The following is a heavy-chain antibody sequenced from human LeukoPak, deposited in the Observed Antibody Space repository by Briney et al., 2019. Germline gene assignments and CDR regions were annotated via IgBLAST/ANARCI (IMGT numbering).Heavy chain of an antibody. Sequence: ASVKVSCKASGYTFTNYYMHWVRQAPGQGLECMGIINPSGGRTAYAQRFQGRVTVTSDMSTSTVYMELSSLTSDDTAVYYCARTSLVRDTTSYYMGPFDYWGQGALVTVSS. J-gene: IGHJ4*02. CDR1: GYTFTNYY. D-gene: IGHD1-26*01. V-gene: IGHV1-46*01. CDR3: ARTSLVRDTTSYYMGPFDY. CDR2: INPSGGRT.